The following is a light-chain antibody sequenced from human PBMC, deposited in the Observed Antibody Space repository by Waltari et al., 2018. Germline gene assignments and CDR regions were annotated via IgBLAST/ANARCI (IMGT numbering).Light chain of an antibody. CDR3: SSFTSSSTWV. J-gene: IGLJ3*02. Sequence: QSALTQPAPVSGSPGQSITISCTGTSSAVGGYNYVSWYRQHPGKAPKLMIYDVTTRPSGVSNRFSGSKSGNTASLTISGLQAEDEADYYCSSFTSSSTWVFGGGTKLTVL. CDR2: DVT. CDR1: SSAVGGYNY. V-gene: IGLV2-14*03.